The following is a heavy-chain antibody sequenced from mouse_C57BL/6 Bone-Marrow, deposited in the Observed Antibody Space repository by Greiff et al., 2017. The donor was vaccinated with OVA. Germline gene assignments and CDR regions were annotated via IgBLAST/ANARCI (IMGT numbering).Heavy chain of an antibody. D-gene: IGHD1-1*01. Sequence: QVQLQQSGPELVKPGASVKISCKASGYAFSSSWMNWVKQRPGKGLEWIGRIYPGDGGTNYNGKFKGKATLTADKSSSTAYMQLSSLTSEDSAVYVCARIYYYGSSYFDYWGQGTTLTVSS. V-gene: IGHV1-82*01. CDR2: IYPGDGGT. CDR3: ARIYYYGSSYFDY. J-gene: IGHJ2*01. CDR1: GYAFSSSW.